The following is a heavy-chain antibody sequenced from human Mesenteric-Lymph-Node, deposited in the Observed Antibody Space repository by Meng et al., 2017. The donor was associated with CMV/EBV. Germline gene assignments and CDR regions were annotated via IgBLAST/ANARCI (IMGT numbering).Heavy chain of an antibody. V-gene: IGHV3-21*01. D-gene: IGHD2-21*02. CDR3: ARDRGHQEVVGTIMYYLYQGMDV. Sequence: GGSLRLSCAASGFTFSSYSMNWVRQAPGKGLEWVSSISSSSSSYIHYADSVKGRFTISRDNAKNSLYLQMNSLRAEDTAVYYCARDRGHQEVVGTIMYYLYQGMDVWGQGTTVTVSS. CDR2: ISSSSSSYI. J-gene: IGHJ6*02. CDR1: GFTFSSYS.